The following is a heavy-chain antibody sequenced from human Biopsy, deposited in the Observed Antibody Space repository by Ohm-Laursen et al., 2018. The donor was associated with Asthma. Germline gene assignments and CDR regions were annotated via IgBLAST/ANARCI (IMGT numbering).Heavy chain of an antibody. D-gene: IGHD3-3*01. CDR1: GGSISSSSYY. V-gene: IGHV4-39*01. J-gene: IGHJ5*02. CDR2: IYYSGST. Sequence: SETLSLTCTVSGGSISSSSYYWGWIRQPPGKGLEWIGSIYYSGSTYYNPSLKSRVTISVDTSKNQFSLKLSSVTAADTAVYYCARLTASITIFGVVNNWFDPWGQGTLVTVSS. CDR3: ARLTASITIFGVVNNWFDP.